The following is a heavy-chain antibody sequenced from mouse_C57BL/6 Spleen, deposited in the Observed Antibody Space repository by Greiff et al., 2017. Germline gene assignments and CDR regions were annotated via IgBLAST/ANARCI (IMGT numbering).Heavy chain of an antibody. D-gene: IGHD2-5*01. J-gene: IGHJ3*01. Sequence: EVMLVESGGGLVQPGGSLKLSCAASGFTFSDYGMAWVRQAPRKGPEWVAFISNLAYSIYYADTVTGRFTISRENAKNTLYLEMSSLRSEDTAMYYCARQGDSNTWFAYWGQGTLVTVSA. CDR1: GFTFSDYG. CDR2: ISNLAYSI. V-gene: IGHV5-15*01. CDR3: ARQGDSNTWFAY.